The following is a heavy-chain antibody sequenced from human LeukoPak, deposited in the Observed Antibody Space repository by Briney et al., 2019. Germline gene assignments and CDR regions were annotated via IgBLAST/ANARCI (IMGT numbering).Heavy chain of an antibody. Sequence: GESLKISCKGSGYSFTSYWIGWVRQMPGKGLEWMGIIYPGDSDTRYSPSLQGQVTISADKSISTAYLQWSSLKASDTAMYYCARHGSYGGNSMGVDYWGQGTLVTVSS. V-gene: IGHV5-51*01. CDR3: ARHGSYGGNSMGVDY. J-gene: IGHJ4*02. CDR2: IYPGDSDT. CDR1: GYSFTSYW. D-gene: IGHD4-23*01.